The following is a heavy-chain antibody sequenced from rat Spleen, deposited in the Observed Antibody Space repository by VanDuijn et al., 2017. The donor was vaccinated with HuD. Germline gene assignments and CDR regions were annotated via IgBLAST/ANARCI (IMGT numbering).Heavy chain of an antibody. J-gene: IGHJ3*01. D-gene: IGHD1-12*02. Sequence: VQLKESGPGLVQPSQTLSLTCTVSGFSLTSYHVSWVRQPPGKGLEWMGVIWGDGSTAYNSALKSRLSISRDTSKSQVFLKMSSLKTEDTATYYCARDDYDGTYYYGWFAYWGQGTLVTVSS. CDR2: IWGDGST. CDR3: ARDDYDGTYYYGWFAY. CDR1: GFSLTSYH. V-gene: IGHV2-32*01.